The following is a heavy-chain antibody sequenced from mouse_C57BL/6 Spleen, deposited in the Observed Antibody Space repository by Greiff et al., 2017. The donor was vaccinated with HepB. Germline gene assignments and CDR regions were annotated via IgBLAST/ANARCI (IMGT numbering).Heavy chain of an antibody. Sequence: ESGPGLVKPSQSLSLTCSVTGYSITSGYYWNWIRQFPGNKLEWMGYISYDGSNNYNPSLKNRISITRDTSKNPFFLQLNSVTTEDTATYYCARDLYYGYDFDYWGQGTTLTVSS. J-gene: IGHJ2*01. D-gene: IGHD2-2*01. CDR2: ISYDGSN. CDR3: ARDLYYGYDFDY. V-gene: IGHV3-6*01. CDR1: GYSITSGYY.